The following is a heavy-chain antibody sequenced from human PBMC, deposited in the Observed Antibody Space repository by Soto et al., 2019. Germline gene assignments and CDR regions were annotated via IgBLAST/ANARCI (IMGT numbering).Heavy chain of an antibody. V-gene: IGHV1-18*01. J-gene: IGHJ6*02. CDR1: GYTFTSYG. CDR3: ARPSAYGSGSNAADYYYYGMDV. Sequence: ASVKVSCKASGYTFTSYGISWVRQAPGQGLEWMGWISAYNGNTNYAQKLQGRVTMTTDTSTSTAYMELRSLRSDDTAVYYCARPSAYGSGSNAADYYYYGMDVWGQGATVTVSS. D-gene: IGHD3-10*01. CDR2: ISAYNGNT.